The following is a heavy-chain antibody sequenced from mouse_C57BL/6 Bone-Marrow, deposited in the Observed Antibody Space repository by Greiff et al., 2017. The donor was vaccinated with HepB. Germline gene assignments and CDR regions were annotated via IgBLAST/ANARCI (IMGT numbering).Heavy chain of an antibody. J-gene: IGHJ1*03. CDR3: ARDPYYGSSYWYFDV. CDR2: INYDGSST. V-gene: IGHV5-16*01. Sequence: EVQLVESEGGLVQPGSSMKLSCTASGFTFSDYYMAWVRQVPEKGLEWVANINYDGSSTYYLDSLKSRFIISRDNAKNILYLQMSSLKSEDTATYYCARDPYYGSSYWYFDVWGTGTTVTVSS. D-gene: IGHD1-1*01. CDR1: GFTFSDYY.